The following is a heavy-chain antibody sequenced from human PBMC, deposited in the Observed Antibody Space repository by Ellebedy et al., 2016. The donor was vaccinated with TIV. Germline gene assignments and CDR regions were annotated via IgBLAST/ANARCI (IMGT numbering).Heavy chain of an antibody. CDR2: INQDGSEE. D-gene: IGHD3-10*01. J-gene: IGHJ4*02. V-gene: IGHV3-7*03. CDR3: ALPPDYYGSGSFDY. CDR1: GFIFNNYW. Sequence: PGGSLRLFCAASGFIFNNYWMSWVRQAPGKGPEWVASINQDGSEEYYVDSVRGRCTISRDNAKNSVSLQMNRLRLDDAAVYFCALPPDYYGSGSFDYWGQGMLVTVSS.